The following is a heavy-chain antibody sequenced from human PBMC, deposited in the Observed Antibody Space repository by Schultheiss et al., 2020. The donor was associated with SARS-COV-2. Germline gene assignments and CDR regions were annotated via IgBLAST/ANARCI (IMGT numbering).Heavy chain of an antibody. CDR3: ARVIVGGYYYYMDV. V-gene: IGHV4-61*01. D-gene: IGHD2-15*01. CDR1: GGSVSSGSYY. Sequence: SETLSLTCTVSGGSVSSGSYYWSWIRQPPGKGLEWIGYIYYSGSTNYNPSLKSRVTISVDTSKNQFSLKLSSVTAADTAVYYCARVIVGGYYYYMDVWGKGTTVTVSS. CDR2: IYYSGST. J-gene: IGHJ6*03.